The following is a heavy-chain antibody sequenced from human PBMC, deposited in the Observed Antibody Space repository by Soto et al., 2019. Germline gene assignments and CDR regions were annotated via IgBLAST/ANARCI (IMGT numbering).Heavy chain of an antibody. D-gene: IGHD1-1*01. CDR2: IYYSGST. V-gene: IGHV4-59*01. CDR1: GGSISSYY. J-gene: IGHJ6*02. Sequence: SESLSLTCTVSGGSISSYYWSWIRRRPGKGLEWIGYIYYSGSTNYNPSLKSRVTISVDTSKNQFSLKLSSVTAADTAVYYCARGTPYYYYGMDVWGQGTTVTVSS. CDR3: ARGTPYYYYGMDV.